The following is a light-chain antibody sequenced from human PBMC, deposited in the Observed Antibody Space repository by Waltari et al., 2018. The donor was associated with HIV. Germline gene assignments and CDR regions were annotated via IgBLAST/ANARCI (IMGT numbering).Light chain of an antibody. V-gene: IGLV1-44*01. J-gene: IGLJ2*01. CDR2: NNK. CDR1: NFNIGTNP. CDR3: ALWDDSLNAPV. Sequence: QSVLTQPPSASGTPGQRVTISCSGSNFNIGTNPVNWYQQVPGTAPKLLLYNNKQRPSGVPDRCSGSKSGTSASLAISGLQSEDEGDYYCALWDDSLNAPVFGGGTTLTVL.